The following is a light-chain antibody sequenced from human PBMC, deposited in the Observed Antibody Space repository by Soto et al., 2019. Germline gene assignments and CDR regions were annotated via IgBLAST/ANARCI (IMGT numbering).Light chain of an antibody. CDR3: QQYSSYSWT. V-gene: IGKV1-5*03. CDR1: QSISSW. Sequence: DIQMTQSPSTLSTSVGDRVTISRRASQSISSWLAWYQQKPGEAPNLLIYRASSLQSGVPSRFSGSGSGTEFTLTISSLQPDDFATYYCQQYSSYSWTFGQGTKVEFK. J-gene: IGKJ1*01. CDR2: RAS.